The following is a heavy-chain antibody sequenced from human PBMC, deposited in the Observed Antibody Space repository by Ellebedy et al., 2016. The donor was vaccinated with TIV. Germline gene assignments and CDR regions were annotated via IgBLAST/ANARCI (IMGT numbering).Heavy chain of an antibody. D-gene: IGHD6-13*01. J-gene: IGHJ4*02. CDR3: ARDRGDSSNWYRAFDY. V-gene: IGHV3-7*01. CDR1: GFTFSSYW. CDR2: SKEDGSEK. Sequence: GESLKISCAASGFTFSSYWMNWVRQAPGKGMEGVANSKEDGSEKYYVDSVKGRFTISRDTAKNSLYLQMDSLRAEDTAVYYCARDRGDSSNWYRAFDYWGQGILVTVSP.